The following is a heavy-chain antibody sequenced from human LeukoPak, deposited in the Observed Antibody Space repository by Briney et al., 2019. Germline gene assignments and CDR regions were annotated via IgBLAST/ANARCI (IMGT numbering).Heavy chain of an antibody. D-gene: IGHD3-10*01. CDR1: GFTFSSYS. Sequence: PGGSLRLSRAASGFTFSSYSMNWVRQAPGKGLEWVSSISSSSSYIYYADSVKGRFTISRDNAKNSLYLQMNSLRAEDTAVYYCARSQSPRITMVRGVTWDYWGQGTLVTVSS. CDR3: ARSQSPRITMVRGVTWDY. J-gene: IGHJ4*02. CDR2: ISSSSSYI. V-gene: IGHV3-21*01.